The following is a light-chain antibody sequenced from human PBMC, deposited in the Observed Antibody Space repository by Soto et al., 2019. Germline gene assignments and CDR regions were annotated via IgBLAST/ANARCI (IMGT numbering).Light chain of an antibody. CDR3: QQYNVYWS. CDR2: MAS. CDR1: QSISSW. V-gene: IGKV1-5*03. Sequence: DIHRTKKNSTLSGAVGDRVTITGRASQSISSWLAWYQQKPGRAPKLLIYMASTLESGVPSRFSGSGSGTEFTLTISSLETDDFATYYCQQYNVYWSFGQGTKVDIK. J-gene: IGKJ1*01.